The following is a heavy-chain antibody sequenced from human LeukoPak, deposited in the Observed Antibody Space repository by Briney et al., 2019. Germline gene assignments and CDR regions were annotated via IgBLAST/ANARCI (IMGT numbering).Heavy chain of an antibody. CDR2: INPSGGST. J-gene: IGHJ4*02. CDR3: ASYDSSGYYLDY. Sequence: ASVKVSCKAAGYTFTSYYMHWVRQAPGQGLEWMGIINPSGGSTSYAQKFQGRVTMTRDTSTSTVYMELSSLRSEDTAVYYCASYDSSGYYLDYWGQGTLVTVSS. D-gene: IGHD3-22*01. CDR1: GYTFTSYY. V-gene: IGHV1-46*01.